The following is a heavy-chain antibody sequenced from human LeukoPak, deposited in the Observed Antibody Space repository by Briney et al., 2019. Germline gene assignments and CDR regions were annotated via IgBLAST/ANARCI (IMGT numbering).Heavy chain of an antibody. CDR3: AKVQREWAHLYYFDC. J-gene: IGHJ4*02. CDR1: GFTFSSYA. CDR2: ISGSGGST. Sequence: GGSLRLSCAASGFTFSSYAMSWVRQAPGKGLEWVSTISGSGGSTYYADSVKGRFTISRDNSKYTLYLQMNSLRAEDTAIYYCAKVQREWAHLYYFDCWGQGTLVTVSS. V-gene: IGHV3-23*01. D-gene: IGHD1-26*01.